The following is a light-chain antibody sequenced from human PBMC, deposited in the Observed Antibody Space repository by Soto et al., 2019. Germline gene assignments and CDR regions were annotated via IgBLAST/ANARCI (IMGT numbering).Light chain of an antibody. CDR3: QQDGSSPIP. V-gene: IGKV3-20*01. Sequence: EIVLTQSPGTLSLSPGERATLSCRASQSVNTNYLAWYQQKSGQAPRLLIYGASSRATGIPDRFSGSGSGTDFTLTISRVEPEDFAAYFCQQDGSSPIPFGQGTRLEIK. J-gene: IGKJ5*01. CDR1: QSVNTNY. CDR2: GAS.